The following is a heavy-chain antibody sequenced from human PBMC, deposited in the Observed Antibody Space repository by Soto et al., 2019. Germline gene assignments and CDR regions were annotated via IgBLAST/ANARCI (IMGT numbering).Heavy chain of an antibody. CDR2: ISYDGSNK. Sequence: QVQLVESGGGVVQPGRSLRLSCAASGFTFSSYGMHWVRQAPGKGLEWVAVISYDGSNKYYADSVKGRFIISRDNSKNTLYLQMNSLRAEDTAVYYCAKDLTTVRDAGSYKGLYFQHWGQGTLVTVSS. J-gene: IGHJ1*01. CDR3: AKDLTTVRDAGSYKGLYFQH. V-gene: IGHV3-30*18. CDR1: GFTFSSYG. D-gene: IGHD4-17*01.